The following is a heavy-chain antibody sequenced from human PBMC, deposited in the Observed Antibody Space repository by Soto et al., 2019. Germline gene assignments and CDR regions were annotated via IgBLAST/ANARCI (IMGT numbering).Heavy chain of an antibody. V-gene: IGHV1-18*01. CDR3: ARDEPYGDSNYYYYGMDV. J-gene: IGHJ6*02. D-gene: IGHD4-17*01. Sequence: EWMGWISAYNGNTNYAQKLQGRVTMTTDTSTSTAYMELRSLRSDDTAVYYCARDEPYGDSNYYYYGMDVWGHGTTVTVSS. CDR2: ISAYNGNT.